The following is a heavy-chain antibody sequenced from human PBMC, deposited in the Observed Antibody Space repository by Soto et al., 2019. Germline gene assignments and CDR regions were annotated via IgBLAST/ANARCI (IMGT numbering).Heavy chain of an antibody. CDR1: GGSISSSSYY. Sequence: QLQLQESGPGLVKPPETLSLTCTVSGGSISSSSYYWGWISQPPGKGLEWIGSIYYSGSTYYNPSLKSHVTISVDTSKNQFSLKLSSVTSAKTAVYYWAAGGLTTVVPTNWFDPWGQGTLVTVSS. J-gene: IGHJ5*02. CDR3: AAGGLTTVVPTNWFDP. CDR2: IYYSGST. D-gene: IGHD4-17*01. V-gene: IGHV4-39*01.